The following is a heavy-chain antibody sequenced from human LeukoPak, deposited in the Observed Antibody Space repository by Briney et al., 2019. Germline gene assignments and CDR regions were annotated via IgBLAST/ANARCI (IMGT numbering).Heavy chain of an antibody. CDR2: IKQDGGDK. V-gene: IGHV3-7*05. J-gene: IGHJ4*02. CDR3: TRGGHTYFY. Sequence: PGGSLRLSCAASGFTFTSYWMSWVRQAPGKGLEWVANIKQDGGDKYYVDSVKGRFTISRDNAKSSLFLQMNSLRAEDTAVYYCTRGGHTYFYWGQGTLVTVSS. D-gene: IGHD5-18*01. CDR1: GFTFTSYW.